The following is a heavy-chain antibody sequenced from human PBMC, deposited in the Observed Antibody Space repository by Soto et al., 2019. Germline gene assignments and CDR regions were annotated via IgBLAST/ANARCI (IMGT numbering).Heavy chain of an antibody. V-gene: IGHV4-30-4*01. D-gene: IGHD7-27*01. J-gene: IGHJ4*02. CDR1: GGSISSAAYC. Sequence: SETLSLTCAVSGGSISSAAYCWSWIRQSPDKGLEWIGHIYDGGTTYSSPSLKGRVTISADTSETQFSLKLNSVIAADTAVYYCARGPSGDKVDYWGQGIQVTVS. CDR3: ARGPSGDKVDY. CDR2: IYDGGTT.